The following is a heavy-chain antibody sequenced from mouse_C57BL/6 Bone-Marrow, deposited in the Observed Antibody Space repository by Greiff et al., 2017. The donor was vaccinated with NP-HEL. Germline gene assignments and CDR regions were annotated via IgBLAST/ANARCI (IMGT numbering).Heavy chain of an antibody. V-gene: IGHV7-1*01. J-gene: IGHJ1*03. D-gene: IGHD2-1*01. CDR1: GFTFSDFY. CDR2: SRNKANDYTT. Sequence: EVKLVESGGGLVQSGRSLRLSCATSGFTFSDFYMEWVRQAPGKGLEWIAASRNKANDYTTEYSASVKGRFIVSRDTSQSILYLQMNALRAEDTAIYYCARDAYGNPWYFDVWGTGTTVTVSS. CDR3: ARDAYGNPWYFDV.